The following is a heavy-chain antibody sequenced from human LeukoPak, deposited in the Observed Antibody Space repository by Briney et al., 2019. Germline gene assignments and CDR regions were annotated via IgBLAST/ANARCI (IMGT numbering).Heavy chain of an antibody. V-gene: IGHV3-23*01. CDR2: ISGSGGST. Sequence: GGSLRLSCAASGFTFSSYAMSWVRQAPGKGLEWVSAISGSGGSTYYADSVKGRFTISRDNSKNTLYLQMNSLRAEDTAVYYCARGGVSMVRGVTTYYFDYWGQGTLVTVSS. CDR3: ARGGVSMVRGVTTYYFDY. D-gene: IGHD3-10*01. J-gene: IGHJ4*02. CDR1: GFTFSSYA.